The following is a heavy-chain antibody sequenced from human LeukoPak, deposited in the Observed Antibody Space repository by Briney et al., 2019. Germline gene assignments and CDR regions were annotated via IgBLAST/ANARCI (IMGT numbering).Heavy chain of an antibody. V-gene: IGHV1-2*02. Sequence: ASVKVSCKASGYTFTGYYMHWVRQAPGQGLEWMGWINPNSGGTNYAQKFQGRVTMTRDTSIGTAYMELSRLRSDDTAVYYCATEAAAAPAPDYWGQGTLVTVSS. CDR2: INPNSGGT. D-gene: IGHD6-13*01. CDR3: ATEAAAAPAPDY. J-gene: IGHJ4*02. CDR1: GYTFTGYY.